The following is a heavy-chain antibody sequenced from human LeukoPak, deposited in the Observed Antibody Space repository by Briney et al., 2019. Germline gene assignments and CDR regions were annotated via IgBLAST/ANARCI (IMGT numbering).Heavy chain of an antibody. CDR1: GFTFSSYG. CDR3: AKGVTTGY. D-gene: IGHD4-17*01. J-gene: IGHJ4*02. V-gene: IGHV3-30*18. CDR2: ISYDGSNK. Sequence: GRSLRLSCAASGFTFSSYGMHWVRQAPGKGLEWVAVISYDGSNKYYADSVKGRFTISRDNSKNTLYLQMNSLRSEDTAVHYCAKGVTTGYWGQGNLVTVSS.